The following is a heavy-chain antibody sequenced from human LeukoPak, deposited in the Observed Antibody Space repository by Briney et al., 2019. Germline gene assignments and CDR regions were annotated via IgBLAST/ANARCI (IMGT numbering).Heavy chain of an antibody. Sequence: VQPGGSLRLSCAASGFIFSSYAMSWVRQAPGKGLEWVSATSGSAGSTFYADSVKGRFTISRDNSKNTVYLQMNSLRAEDTAVYYCAKDSSGPYGITDWGQGTLVTVSS. CDR2: TSGSAGST. V-gene: IGHV3-23*01. D-gene: IGHD1/OR15-1a*01. CDR1: GFIFSSYA. CDR3: AKDSSGPYGITD. J-gene: IGHJ4*02.